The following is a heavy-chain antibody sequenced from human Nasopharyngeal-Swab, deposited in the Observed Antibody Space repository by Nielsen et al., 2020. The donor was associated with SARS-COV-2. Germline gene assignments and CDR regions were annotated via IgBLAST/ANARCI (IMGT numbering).Heavy chain of an antibody. CDR2: IDHSGST. Sequence: TETLSLTCAVYGGSFSGYYWSWIRQPPGKGLEWIGEIDHSGSTNYNPSLKSQVTISVDTPKNQFSLKLSSVTAADTARYYLARASRRGDAFDIWGQGTMVTVSS. CDR3: ARASRRGDAFDI. J-gene: IGHJ3*02. V-gene: IGHV4-34*01. CDR1: GGSFSGYY.